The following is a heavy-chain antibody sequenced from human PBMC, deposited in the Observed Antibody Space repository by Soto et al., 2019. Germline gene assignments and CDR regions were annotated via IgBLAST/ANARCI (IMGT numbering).Heavy chain of an antibody. CDR2: IYPGDSDT. D-gene: IGHD3-10*01. CDR1: GYSFTSYW. Sequence: PGESLKISRKGSGYSFTSYWTGRVRQMPRKGLEWMGIIYPGDSDTRYSPSFQGQVTISADKSISTAYLQWSSLKASDTAMYYCAGGGVRGVITRTRDYYGMDVWGQGTTVTVSS. J-gene: IGHJ6*02. V-gene: IGHV5-51*01. CDR3: AGGGVRGVITRTRDYYGMDV.